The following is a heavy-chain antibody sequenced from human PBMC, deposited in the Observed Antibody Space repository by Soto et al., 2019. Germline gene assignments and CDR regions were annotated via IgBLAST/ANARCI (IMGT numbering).Heavy chain of an antibody. D-gene: IGHD3-10*01. CDR3: AKRYAVNGSGSYPYYFDY. CDR2: ISGSGGST. Sequence: EVQLLESGGGLVQPGGSLRLSCAASGFTFSSYAMSWVRQAPGKGLEWVSAISGSGGSTYYADSVKGRFTISRDNSKNTLYLQMNSLRAEDTAVYYCAKRYAVNGSGSYPYYFDYWGQGTLVTVSS. J-gene: IGHJ4*02. V-gene: IGHV3-23*01. CDR1: GFTFSSYA.